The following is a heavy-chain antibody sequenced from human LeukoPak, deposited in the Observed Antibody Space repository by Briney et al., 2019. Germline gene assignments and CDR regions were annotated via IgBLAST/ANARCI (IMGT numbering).Heavy chain of an antibody. CDR2: ISGSGGST. CDR3: ARGMERRPFFHYYYCGMDV. D-gene: IGHD1-1*01. V-gene: IGHV3-23*01. CDR1: GFTFSSYA. Sequence: GGSLRLSCAAPGFTFSSYAMSWVRQAPGKGLEWVSAISGSGGSTYYADSVKGRFTISRDNSKNTLYLQMNSLRAEDTAVYYCARGMERRPFFHYYYCGMDVWGQGTTVTVSS. J-gene: IGHJ6*02.